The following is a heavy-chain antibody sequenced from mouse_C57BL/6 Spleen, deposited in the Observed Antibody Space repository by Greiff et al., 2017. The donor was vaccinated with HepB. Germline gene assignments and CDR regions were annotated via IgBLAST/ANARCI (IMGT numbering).Heavy chain of an antibody. V-gene: IGHV1-53*01. Sequence: VQLQQSGTELVKPGASVKLSCKASGYTFTSYWMHWVKQRPGQGLEWIGNINPSNGGTNYNEKFKSKATPTLDKSSSTAYMQLSSLTSEDSAVYYCARVGGSSYVYYAMDYWGQGTSVTVSS. CDR1: GYTFTSYW. CDR2: INPSNGGT. CDR3: ARVGGSSYVYYAMDY. D-gene: IGHD1-1*01. J-gene: IGHJ4*01.